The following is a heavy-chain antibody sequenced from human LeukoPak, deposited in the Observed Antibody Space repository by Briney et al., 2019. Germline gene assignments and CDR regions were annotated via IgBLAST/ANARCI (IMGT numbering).Heavy chain of an antibody. CDR3: ASIY. Sequence: GGSLRLSCAASGFTFSNYGMSWVRQAPGKGLEWVAVISYDGSNKYYADSVKGRFTISRDNSKNTLYLQMNGLRAEDMAVYYCASIYWGQGTLVTVSS. J-gene: IGHJ4*02. V-gene: IGHV3-30*03. CDR2: ISYDGSNK. CDR1: GFTFSNYG.